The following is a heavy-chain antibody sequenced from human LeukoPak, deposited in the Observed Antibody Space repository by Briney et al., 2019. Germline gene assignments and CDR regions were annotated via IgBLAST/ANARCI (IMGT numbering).Heavy chain of an antibody. D-gene: IGHD6-19*01. J-gene: IGHJ4*02. Sequence: PGGSLRLSCAASGFTFSYYGMHWVRQAPGKGLEWVAVIWNDGNKKYYADSVKGRFTISRDNSKNTLYLQMNSLRAEGTAIYNCARALYSGGWYGGDYWGQGTLVTVSS. CDR2: IWNDGNKK. V-gene: IGHV3-33*01. CDR1: GFTFSYYG. CDR3: ARALYSGGWYGGDY.